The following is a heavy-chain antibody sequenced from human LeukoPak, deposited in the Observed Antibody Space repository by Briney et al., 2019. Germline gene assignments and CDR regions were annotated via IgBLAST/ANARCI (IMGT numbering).Heavy chain of an antibody. D-gene: IGHD2-15*01. CDR2: SGGT. CDR1: GGSISGYY. J-gene: IGHJ4*02. Sequence: ASETLSLTCTVSGGSISGYYWSWLRQPPGKGLEWIGYSGGTNYNPSLKSRLTISVDTSKNQFSLQLRSVTVADTAVYYCARDPIVWGQGTLVTVSS. V-gene: IGHV4-59*01. CDR3: ARDPIV.